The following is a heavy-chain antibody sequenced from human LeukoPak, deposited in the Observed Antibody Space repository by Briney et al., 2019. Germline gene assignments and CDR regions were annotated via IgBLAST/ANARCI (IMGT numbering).Heavy chain of an antibody. CDR3: AKDPTSSSALDY. J-gene: IGHJ4*02. CDR2: ISSSSTTI. CDR1: GFTFSSYS. V-gene: IGHV3-48*01. Sequence: GGSLRLSCAASGFTFSSYSMNWVRQAPGKGLEWVSYISSSSTTIYYADSVKGRFTISRDNAKNSLYLQMDSLRAEDTALYYCAKDPTSSSALDYWGLGTLVTVSS. D-gene: IGHD6-6*01.